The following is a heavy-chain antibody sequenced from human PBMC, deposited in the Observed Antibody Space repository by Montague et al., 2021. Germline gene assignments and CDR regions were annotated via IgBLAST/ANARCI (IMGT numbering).Heavy chain of an antibody. Sequence: TLSLTCTVSGDSLSSVGYSWTWIRQHPGKGLEWIGYMYYSGCTYYNPSLKSRVTISGDTSKNHFSLRLTSVTAADTAVYYCARGRLATGDFDYWGQGTLVTVSS. J-gene: IGHJ4*02. D-gene: IGHD6-13*01. CDR2: MYYSGCT. CDR3: ARGRLATGDFDY. CDR1: GDSLSSVGYS. V-gene: IGHV4-31*03.